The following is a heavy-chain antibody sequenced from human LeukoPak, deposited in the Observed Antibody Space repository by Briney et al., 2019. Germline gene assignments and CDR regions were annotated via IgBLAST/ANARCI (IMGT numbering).Heavy chain of an antibody. CDR3: ARGYCSSTSCYIIIWFDP. J-gene: IGHJ5*02. D-gene: IGHD2-2*02. Sequence: GASVKVSCKASGYTFTGYYMHWVRQAPGQGLEWVGWINPNSGGTNYAQKFQGRVTMTRDTSISTAYMELSRLRSDDTAVYYCARGYCSSTSCYIIIWFDPWGQGTLVTVSS. CDR2: INPNSGGT. V-gene: IGHV1-2*02. CDR1: GYTFTGYY.